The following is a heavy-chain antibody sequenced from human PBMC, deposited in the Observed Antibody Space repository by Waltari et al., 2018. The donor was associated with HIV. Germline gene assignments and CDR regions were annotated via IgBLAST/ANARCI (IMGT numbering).Heavy chain of an antibody. CDR1: GFPLGNYA. D-gene: IGHD4-17*01. J-gene: IGHJ4*02. CDR2: ISHDGSND. Sequence: QGQLVESGGALVQPGKSLRLSCSASGFPLGNYAMHWVRQAPGKGLELVSVISHDGSNDKYGDSVKGRFTISRDNSKNTLYLEMNTLRAEDTAVYYCARVGYGDYLEYWGQGTLVIVSS. CDR3: ARVGYGDYLEY. V-gene: IGHV3-30*01.